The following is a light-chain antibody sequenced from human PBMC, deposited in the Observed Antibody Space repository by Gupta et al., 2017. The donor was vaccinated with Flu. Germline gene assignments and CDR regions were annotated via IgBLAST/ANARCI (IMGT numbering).Light chain of an antibody. V-gene: IGLV8-61*01. Sequence: QTVGNQQPSFLVSPAGTSTLTCGLSSGSVATSNYPSWYQQTQGQAPRTLIYSTNIRCSGVPDRFSGSIFGTTAALTITGAQADDEADYYCVLYMGSAFKCVFGGGTKLTVL. J-gene: IGLJ3*02. CDR1: SGSVATSNY. CDR2: STN. CDR3: VLYMGSAFKCV.